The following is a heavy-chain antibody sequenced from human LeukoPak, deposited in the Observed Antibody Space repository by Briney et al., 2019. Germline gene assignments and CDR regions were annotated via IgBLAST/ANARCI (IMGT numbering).Heavy chain of an antibody. D-gene: IGHD5-18*01. J-gene: IGHJ4*02. CDR3: AEDGDTAKPFDY. Sequence: GGSLRLSCAASGFTVSSNYMSWVRQAPGKGLEWVSVIYSGGSTYYADSVKGRFTISRDNSKNTLYLQMNSLRAEDTAVYYCAEDGDTAKPFDYWGQGTLVTVSS. V-gene: IGHV3-66*01. CDR1: GFTVSSNY. CDR2: IYSGGST.